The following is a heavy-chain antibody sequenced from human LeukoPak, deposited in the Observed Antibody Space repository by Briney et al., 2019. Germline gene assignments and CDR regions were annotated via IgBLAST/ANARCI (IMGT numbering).Heavy chain of an antibody. CDR1: GGSISSYY. V-gene: IGHV4-59*01. CDR3: ARSKLWRQAYYFDY. CDR2: IYYSGST. Sequence: SETLSLTCTVSGGSISSYYWSWIRQPPGKGLEWIGYIYYSGSTNYNPSLKSRVTISVDTSKNQFSLKLSSVTAADTAVYYCARSKLWRQAYYFDYWGQGTLVTVSS. J-gene: IGHJ4*02. D-gene: IGHD3-16*01.